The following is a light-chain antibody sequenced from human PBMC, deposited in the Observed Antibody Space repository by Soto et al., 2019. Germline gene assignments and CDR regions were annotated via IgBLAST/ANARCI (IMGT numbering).Light chain of an antibody. CDR1: SSNIGSNT. CDR3: CSYAGSRYV. J-gene: IGLJ1*01. CDR2: NTN. V-gene: IGLV1-44*01. Sequence: QSVLTQPPSASGTPGQRVTISCSGSSSNIGSNTVNWYQQLPGTAPKLLIYNTNQRPSGVPDRFSGSKSGTSASLAISGLQAEDEADYYCCSYAGSRYVFGTGTKVTVL.